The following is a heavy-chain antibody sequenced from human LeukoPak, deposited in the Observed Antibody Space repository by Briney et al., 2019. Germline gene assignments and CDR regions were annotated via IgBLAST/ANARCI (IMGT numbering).Heavy chain of an antibody. CDR2: IKQDGSEK. V-gene: IGHV3-7*04. D-gene: IGHD1-26*01. CDR1: GFTFSSYW. CDR3: ARDPVDGSPDAFDI. Sequence: GGSLRLSCAASGFTFSSYWVSWVRQAPGKGLEWVANIKQDGSEKYYVDSVKGRFTISRDNAKNSLYLQMNSLRAEDTAVYYCARDPVDGSPDAFDIWGQGTMVTVSS. J-gene: IGHJ3*02.